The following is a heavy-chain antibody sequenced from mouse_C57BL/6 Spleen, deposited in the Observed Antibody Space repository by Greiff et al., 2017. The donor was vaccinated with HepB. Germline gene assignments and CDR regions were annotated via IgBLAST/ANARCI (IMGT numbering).Heavy chain of an antibody. V-gene: IGHV1-52*01. CDR1: GYTFTSYW. J-gene: IGHJ2*01. Sequence: QVHVKQPGAELVRPGSSVKLSCKASGYTFTSYWMHWVKQRPIQGLEWIGNIDPSDSETHYNQKFKDKATLTVDKSSSTAYMQLSSLTSEDSAVYYCARQDYYGLDYWGQGTTLTVSS. CDR3: ARQDYYGLDY. D-gene: IGHD1-2*01. CDR2: IDPSDSET.